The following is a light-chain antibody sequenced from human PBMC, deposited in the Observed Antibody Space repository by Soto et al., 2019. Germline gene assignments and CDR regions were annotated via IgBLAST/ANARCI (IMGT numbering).Light chain of an antibody. CDR3: QQRSNFLT. CDR1: QSVSSY. CDR2: DAS. J-gene: IGKJ4*01. V-gene: IGKV3-11*01. Sequence: EIVLTQSPATLSLSPGERATLSCRACQSVSSYLAWYQQKPGQAPRLLIYDASNRATGIPARFSGSGSGTDFTLTISSLEPEDFAVYYCQQRSNFLTFGGGTKVEIK.